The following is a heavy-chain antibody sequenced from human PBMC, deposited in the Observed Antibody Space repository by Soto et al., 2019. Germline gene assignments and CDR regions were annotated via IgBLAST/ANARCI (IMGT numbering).Heavy chain of an antibody. V-gene: IGHV1-24*01. CDR1: GYTLTELS. Sequence: ASVKVSCKVSGYTLTELSMHWVRQAPGKGLEWMGGFDPEDGETIYAQKFQGRVIMTEDTSTDTAYMELSSLRSEDTAVHYCATAYDSGSYYEGFDIWGQGTMVTVSS. J-gene: IGHJ3*02. D-gene: IGHD1-26*01. CDR3: ATAYDSGSYYEGFDI. CDR2: FDPEDGET.